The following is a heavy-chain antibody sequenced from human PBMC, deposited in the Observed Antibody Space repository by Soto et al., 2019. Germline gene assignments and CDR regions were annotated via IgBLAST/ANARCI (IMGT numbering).Heavy chain of an antibody. Sequence: GGSLRLSCAASGFTFSSYGMHWVRQAPGKGLEWVAVIWYDGSNKYYADSVKGRFTISRDNSKNTLYLQMNSLRAEDTAVYYCARAGVPSSDYYYYMDVWGKGTTVTVSS. CDR3: ARAGVPSSDYYYYMDV. CDR2: IWYDGSNK. D-gene: IGHD3-10*01. CDR1: GFTFSSYG. J-gene: IGHJ6*03. V-gene: IGHV3-33*01.